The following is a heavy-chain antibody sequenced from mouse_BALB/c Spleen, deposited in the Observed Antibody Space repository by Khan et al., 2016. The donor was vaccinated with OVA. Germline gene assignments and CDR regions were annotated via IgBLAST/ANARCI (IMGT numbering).Heavy chain of an antibody. D-gene: IGHD6-1*01. J-gene: IGHJ4*01. Sequence: QVQLKQSGPELVKPGALVKISCKASGYTFTAYDINWVKQRPGQGLEWIGWIYPGDGSTKYKENFKGKATLTADKAPNTTYMQLSSVTSEKSAVYFCAREGVRGVAMDYWGQGTSVSVSS. CDR2: IYPGDGST. CDR1: GYTFTAYD. CDR3: AREGVRGVAMDY. V-gene: IGHV1S56*01.